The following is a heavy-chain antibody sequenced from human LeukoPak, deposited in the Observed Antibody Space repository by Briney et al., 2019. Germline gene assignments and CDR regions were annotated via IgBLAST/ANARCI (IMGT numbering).Heavy chain of an antibody. CDR2: IYYSGST. D-gene: IGHD2-2*01. Sequence: PSETLSLTCTVSGGSISSSSYYWGWIRQPPGKGLEWIGSIYYSGSTYYNPSLKSRVTISVDTSKNQFSLKLSSVTAADTAVYYCARDLGDVVVPAAMGFAFDIWGQGTMVTVSS. CDR3: ARDLGDVVVPAAMGFAFDI. J-gene: IGHJ3*02. V-gene: IGHV4-39*07. CDR1: GGSISSSSYY.